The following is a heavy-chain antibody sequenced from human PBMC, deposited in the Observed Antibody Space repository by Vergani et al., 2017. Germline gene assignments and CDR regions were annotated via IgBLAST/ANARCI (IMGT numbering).Heavy chain of an antibody. V-gene: IGHV1-24*01. CDR3: AIVTDCYDSSGYYLDY. D-gene: IGHD3-22*01. CDR1: GYSLTELT. CDR2: FDPEHGEV. J-gene: IGHJ4*02. Sequence: QVKLVQSGSEVRKPGASVKVSCQVSGYSLTELTIHWVRQAPGKGHEWMGGFDPEHGEVTFAHHIQGRVTMTEDRSTDTAYMELSSLRPEDTALYYCAIVTDCYDSSGYYLDYWGQGTLVTVSS.